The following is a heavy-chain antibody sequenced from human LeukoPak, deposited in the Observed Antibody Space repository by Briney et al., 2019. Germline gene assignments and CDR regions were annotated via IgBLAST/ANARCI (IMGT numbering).Heavy chain of an antibody. CDR2: IYYSGST. Sequence: SETLSLTCIVSGGSISSSRFYWGSIRQPPGKGLEWIGTIYYSGSTYYNPSLKSRVTISADTSKNQFSLNLSSVTAADTGVYYCARHVSSDLRIVVVTTDWYFDRWGRGTLVTVSS. V-gene: IGHV4-39*01. CDR1: GGSISSSRFY. CDR3: ARHVSSDLRIVVVTTDWYFDR. J-gene: IGHJ2*01. D-gene: IGHD2-21*02.